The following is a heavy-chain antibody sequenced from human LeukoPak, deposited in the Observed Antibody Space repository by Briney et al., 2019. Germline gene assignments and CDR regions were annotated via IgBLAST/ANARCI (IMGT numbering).Heavy chain of an antibody. CDR3: AAYSSSWLNLDY. J-gene: IGHJ4*02. D-gene: IGHD6-13*01. V-gene: IGHV4-34*01. CDR1: GGSFSGYY. CDR2: INHSGST. Sequence: SETLSLTCAVYGGSFSGYYWSWIRQPPGKGLEWIGEINHSGSTNYNPSLKSRVTISVDTSKNQFSLRLSSVTAADTAVYYCAAYSSSWLNLDYWGQGTLVTVSS.